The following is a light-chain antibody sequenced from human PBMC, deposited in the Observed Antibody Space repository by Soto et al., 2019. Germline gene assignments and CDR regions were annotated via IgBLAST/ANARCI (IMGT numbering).Light chain of an antibody. CDR2: GAS. V-gene: IGKV3-20*01. J-gene: IGKJ1*01. Sequence: ENVLTQSPGTLSLSPGYRETVSCLASQSITGSNLAWYQQKPGQAPRLRISGASTGATGVPATFSGSGSGTDFTLTISRLEPEDFAVYYCQQYGSSRTFGQGTKVDIK. CDR1: QSITGSN. CDR3: QQYGSSRT.